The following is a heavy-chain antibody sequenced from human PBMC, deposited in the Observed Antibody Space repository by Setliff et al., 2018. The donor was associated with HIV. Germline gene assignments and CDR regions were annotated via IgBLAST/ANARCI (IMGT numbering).Heavy chain of an antibody. CDR3: HSGYDTEEQSYFDY. V-gene: IGHV3-74*01. D-gene: IGHD5-12*01. J-gene: IGHJ4*02. CDR2: VNRDGSST. Sequence: GGSLRLSCAASGFTFSDYSMSWVRQPPGRGLEWVSRVNRDGSSTTYADSVKDRFTISRDNAKNTLYLQMNSLRAEDTGVYYCHSGYDTEEQSYFDYWGQGALVTVS. CDR1: GFTFSDYS.